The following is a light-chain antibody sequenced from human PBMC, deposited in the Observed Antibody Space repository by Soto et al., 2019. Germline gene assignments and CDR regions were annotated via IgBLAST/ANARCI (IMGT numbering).Light chain of an antibody. CDR3: CSYAGSYTLYV. Sequence: QCVLTQPGSVSGSPGQSGTISCTGTSSDVGGYNYVSWYQQHPGKAPKLMIYDVSKRPSGVPDRFSGSKSGNTASLTISGLQAEDEADYYCCSYAGSYTLYVFGTGTKVTVL. V-gene: IGLV2-11*01. J-gene: IGLJ1*01. CDR1: SSDVGGYNY. CDR2: DVS.